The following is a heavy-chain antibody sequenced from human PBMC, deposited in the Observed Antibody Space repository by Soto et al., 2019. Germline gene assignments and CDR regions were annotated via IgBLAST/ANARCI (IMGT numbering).Heavy chain of an antibody. CDR1: GFSLSTSAMG. V-gene: IGHV2-5*01. CDR3: AHSGSSSSYYYSYGMDV. CDR2: IYWNDDK. Sequence: VSGPTLVNPTQTLTLTCTFSGFSLSTSAMGVGWIRQPPGKALEWLALIYWNDDKRYSPSLRSRLTINKDTSKNQVALTMTNMGAVDTATYFCAHSGSSSSYYYSYGMDVWGQGT. J-gene: IGHJ6*02. D-gene: IGHD6-6*01.